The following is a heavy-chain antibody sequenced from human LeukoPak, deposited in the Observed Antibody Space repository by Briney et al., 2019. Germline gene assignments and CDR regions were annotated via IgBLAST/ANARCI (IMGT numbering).Heavy chain of an antibody. V-gene: IGHV3-48*01. CDR1: GFTFSSYS. J-gene: IGHJ4*02. D-gene: IGHD2/OR15-2a*01. CDR3: AKGNHPRQEYKFDY. CDR2: ISGRDSTI. Sequence: GGSLRLSCAASGFTFSSYSMNWVRQAPGKGLEWVSYISGRDSTIYYADSVKGRFTISRDNSKNTLYLQMNSLRAEDTAVYYCAKGNHPRQEYKFDYWGQGTLVTVSS.